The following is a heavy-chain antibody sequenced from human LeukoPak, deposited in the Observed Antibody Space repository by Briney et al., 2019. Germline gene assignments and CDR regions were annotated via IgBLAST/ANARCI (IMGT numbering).Heavy chain of an antibody. D-gene: IGHD2-21*01. Sequence: PGGSLRLSCAASGFTFSSYSMNWVRQAPGKGLEWVSSISSSSSYIYYADSVKGRFTISRDNAKNSLYLQMNSLRAEDTAVYYCARAGRKGWGSGVDYWGQGTLVTVSS. V-gene: IGHV3-21*01. CDR3: ARAGRKGWGSGVDY. CDR2: ISSSSSYI. CDR1: GFTFSSYS. J-gene: IGHJ4*02.